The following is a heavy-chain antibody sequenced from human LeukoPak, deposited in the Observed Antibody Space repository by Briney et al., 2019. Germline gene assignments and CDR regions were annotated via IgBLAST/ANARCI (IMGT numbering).Heavy chain of an antibody. CDR1: GLTFSSYS. Sequence: GGSLRLSCAASGLTFSSYSMNWVRQAPGKGLEWVSSISSSSSYIYYADSVKGRFTISRDNAKNSLYLQMNSLRAEDTAVYYCAKEGYSSSWYYFDYWGQGTLVTVSS. V-gene: IGHV3-21*04. CDR2: ISSSSSYI. D-gene: IGHD6-13*01. CDR3: AKEGYSSSWYYFDY. J-gene: IGHJ4*02.